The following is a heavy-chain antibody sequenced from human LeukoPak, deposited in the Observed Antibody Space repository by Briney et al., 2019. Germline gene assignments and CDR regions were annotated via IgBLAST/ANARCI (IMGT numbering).Heavy chain of an antibody. J-gene: IGHJ4*02. Sequence: GGSLRLSCAASGFTFSSYAMSWVRQAPGKGLEWVSAISGRGDSTYYGDSVKGRFTISRDNSKNTLYLQMNSLRAEDTAVYYCAKTRPLDSSSWSHGDYWGQGTLVTVSS. V-gene: IGHV3-23*01. CDR1: GFTFSSYA. CDR3: AKTRPLDSSSWSHGDY. D-gene: IGHD6-13*01. CDR2: ISGRGDST.